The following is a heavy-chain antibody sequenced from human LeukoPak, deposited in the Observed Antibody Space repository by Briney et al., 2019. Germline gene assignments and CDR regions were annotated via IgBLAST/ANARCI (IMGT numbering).Heavy chain of an antibody. J-gene: IGHJ4*02. Sequence: GGSLRLSCAASGFTFSSYAMSRVRQAPGKGLEWVSANSGSGGSTYYADSVKGRFTISRDNSKNTLYPQMNSLRAEDTAVYYCAKGRSPLDYWGQGTLVTVSS. CDR2: NSGSGGST. CDR1: GFTFSSYA. V-gene: IGHV3-23*01. CDR3: AKGRSPLDY.